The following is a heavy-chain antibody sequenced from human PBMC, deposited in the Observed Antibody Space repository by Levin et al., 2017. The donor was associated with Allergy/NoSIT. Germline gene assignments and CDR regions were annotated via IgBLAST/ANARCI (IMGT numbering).Heavy chain of an antibody. Sequence: SQTLSLTCTVSGGSIIGYYWNWIRQTPGKGLEWLGYAYYTGRSSYNPSLKSRATISLDTSKGQFSLKLTSVSAAVTAVYFCAGRATTVAGLYFWGPGTLVTVSS. CDR1: GGSIIGYY. V-gene: IGHV4-59*01. J-gene: IGHJ4*02. CDR2: AYYTGRS. CDR3: AGRATTVAGLYF. D-gene: IGHD2-15*01.